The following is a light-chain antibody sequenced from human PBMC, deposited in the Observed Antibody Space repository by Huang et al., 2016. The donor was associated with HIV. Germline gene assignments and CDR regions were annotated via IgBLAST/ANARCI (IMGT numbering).Light chain of an antibody. V-gene: IGKV3-20*01. CDR1: QSVSRNY. CDR2: DAS. J-gene: IGKJ1*01. Sequence: ELVLTQSPGTLSLSPGSRATLSCRASQSVSRNYVAWYQQKPGQAPSLLIYDASSRATGIPDRFSVSGSGTDFILTISRLGPEDFAVYYCHQYGRSPWTFGQGTKVEIK. CDR3: HQYGRSPWT.